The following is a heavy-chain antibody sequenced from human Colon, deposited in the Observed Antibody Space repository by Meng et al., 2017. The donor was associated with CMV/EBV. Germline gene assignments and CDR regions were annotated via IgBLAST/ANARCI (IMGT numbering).Heavy chain of an antibody. Sequence: GGPLRPSFEASGLTFSDYWMHWVGHRPGKGLEWVPSISSDGTGTTYADSVKGRFTISRDNANNTAYLQMNSLRAEDAAVYYCGRDKYGWETDHWGQGTPVTVSS. V-gene: IGHV3-74*01. CDR1: GLTFSDYW. D-gene: IGHD6-19*01. J-gene: IGHJ5*02. CDR2: ISSDGTGT. CDR3: GRDKYGWETDH.